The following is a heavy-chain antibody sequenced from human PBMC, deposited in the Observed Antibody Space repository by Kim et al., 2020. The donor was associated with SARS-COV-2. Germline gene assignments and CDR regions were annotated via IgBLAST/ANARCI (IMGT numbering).Heavy chain of an antibody. CDR3: AFFWSGYHTYYYYYGMDV. D-gene: IGHD3-3*01. J-gene: IGHJ6*02. V-gene: IGHV1-8*01. Sequence: ASVKVSCKASGYTFTSYDINWVRQATGQGLEWMGWMNPNSGNTGYAQKFQGRVTMTRNTSISTAYMELSSLRSEDTAVYYCAFFWSGYHTYYYYYGMDVWGQGTTVTVSS. CDR2: MNPNSGNT. CDR1: GYTFTSYD.